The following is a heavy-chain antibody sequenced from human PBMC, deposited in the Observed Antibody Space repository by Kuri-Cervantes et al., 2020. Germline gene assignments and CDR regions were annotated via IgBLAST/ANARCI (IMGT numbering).Heavy chain of an antibody. CDR3: AQTSIHYYDSSGDDAFDI. Sequence: ASVKVSCKASEYTFATYDINWVRQATGQGLEWMGWMNPNSGNTGYAQKFQGRVTMTRNTSISTAYMELSSLRSEDTAVYYCAQTSIHYYDSSGDDAFDIWGQGTMVTVSS. CDR1: EYTFATYD. D-gene: IGHD3-22*01. J-gene: IGHJ3*02. CDR2: MNPNSGNT. V-gene: IGHV1-8*02.